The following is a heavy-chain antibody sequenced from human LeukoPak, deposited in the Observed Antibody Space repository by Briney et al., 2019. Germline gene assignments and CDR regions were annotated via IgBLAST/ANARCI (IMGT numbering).Heavy chain of an antibody. CDR3: AREVTIFGVVTAFDI. CDR2: ISAYNGNT. CDR1: GYTFTSYG. J-gene: IGHJ3*02. Sequence: GASVKVSCKASGYTFTSYGISWVRQAPGQGLEWMGWISAYNGNTNYAQKLQGRVTMTTDTSTSTAYMELRSLGSDDTAVYYCAREVTIFGVVTAFDIWGQGTMVTASS. V-gene: IGHV1-18*01. D-gene: IGHD3-3*01.